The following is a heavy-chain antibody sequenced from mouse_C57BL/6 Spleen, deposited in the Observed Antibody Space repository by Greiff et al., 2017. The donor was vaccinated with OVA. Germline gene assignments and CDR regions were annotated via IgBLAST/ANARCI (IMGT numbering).Heavy chain of an antibody. Sequence: LQESGPELVKPGASVKISCKASGYAFSSSWMNWVKQRPGKGLEWIGRIYPGDGDTNYNGKFKGKATLTADKSSSTAYMQLSSLTSEDSAVYFCARLGYDYYAMDYWGQGTSVTVSS. J-gene: IGHJ4*01. V-gene: IGHV1-82*01. D-gene: IGHD2-2*01. CDR1: GYAFSSSW. CDR2: IYPGDGDT. CDR3: ARLGYDYYAMDY.